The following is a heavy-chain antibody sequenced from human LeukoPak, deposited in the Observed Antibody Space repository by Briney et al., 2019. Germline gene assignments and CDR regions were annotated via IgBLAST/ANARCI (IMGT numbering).Heavy chain of an antibody. J-gene: IGHJ6*02. Sequence: GGSPRLSCAASGFTFDDYTMHWVRQAPGKGLEWVSLISWDGGSTYYADSVNGRFTISRDNSKNSLYLQMNSLRTEDTALYYCAKGAAVAGTFQQAYYYYYGMDVWGQGTTVTVSS. CDR1: GFTFDDYT. CDR2: ISWDGGST. D-gene: IGHD6-19*01. V-gene: IGHV3-43*01. CDR3: AKGAAVAGTFQQAYYYYYGMDV.